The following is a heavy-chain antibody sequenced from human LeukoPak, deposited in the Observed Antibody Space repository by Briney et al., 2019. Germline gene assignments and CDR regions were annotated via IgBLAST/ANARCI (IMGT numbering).Heavy chain of an antibody. J-gene: IGHJ4*02. CDR3: AKDRRDYYDSSGYYSLAVDY. CDR2: ISGSGGST. V-gene: IGHV3-23*01. Sequence: PGGSLKLSCAASGFTFSSYAMGWVRQAPGKGLEWVSAISGSGGSTYYADSVKGRFTISRDNSKNTLYLQMNSLRAEDTAVYYCAKDRRDYYDSSGYYSLAVDYWGQGTLVTVSS. D-gene: IGHD3-22*01. CDR1: GFTFSSYA.